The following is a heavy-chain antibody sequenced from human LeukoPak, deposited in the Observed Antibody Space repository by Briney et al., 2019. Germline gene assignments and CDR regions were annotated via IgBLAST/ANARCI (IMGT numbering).Heavy chain of an antibody. D-gene: IGHD2-15*01. CDR3: ARNKYCSGGSCYRGYYYYMDV. V-gene: IGHV4-59*01. CDR2: IYYSGST. J-gene: IGHJ6*03. CDR1: GGSISSYY. Sequence: SETLSLTCTVSGGSISSYYWSWIRQPPGKGLEWIGYIYYSGSTNYNPSLKSRVTISVDTSKNQFSLKLSSVTAADTAVYYCARNKYCSGGSCYRGYYYYMDVWGKGTTVTVSS.